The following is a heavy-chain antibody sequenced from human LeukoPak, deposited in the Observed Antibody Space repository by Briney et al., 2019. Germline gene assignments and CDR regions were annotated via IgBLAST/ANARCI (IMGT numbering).Heavy chain of an antibody. V-gene: IGHV3-23*01. CDR3: AKVLALDSGWYGLGFDFDY. D-gene: IGHD6-19*01. CDR2: ISGSGGST. J-gene: IGHJ4*02. Sequence: GGSLRLSCAASGFTFSSYAMSWVRQAPGKGLEWVSAISGSGGSTYYAGSVKGRFTISRDNSKSTLYLQMNSLRAEDTAVYYCAKVLALDSGWYGLGFDFDYWGQGTLVTVSS. CDR1: GFTFSSYA.